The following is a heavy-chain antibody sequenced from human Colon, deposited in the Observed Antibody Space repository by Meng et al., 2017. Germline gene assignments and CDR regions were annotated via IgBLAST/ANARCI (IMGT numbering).Heavy chain of an antibody. CDR2: ILHSGTT. CDR3: ARGPTTYFDY. J-gene: IGHJ4*02. CDR1: GGSISSGDYY. D-gene: IGHD4-17*01. V-gene: IGHV4-30-4*08. Sequence: QVQWQESGPGLVKPSQTLALTCSVSGGSISSGDYYWSWVRQHPERGLEWLGYILHSGTTYYNPSLKSRVTISVDTSKNQLSLNLNSVTAADTAVYYCARGPTTYFDYWGQGTLVTVSS.